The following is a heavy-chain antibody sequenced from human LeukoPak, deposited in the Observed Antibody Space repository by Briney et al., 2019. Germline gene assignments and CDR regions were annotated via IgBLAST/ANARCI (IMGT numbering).Heavy chain of an antibody. J-gene: IGHJ6*03. CDR3: AKEGGGYNYYYYYMDV. V-gene: IGHV3-30*02. D-gene: IGHD5-24*01. CDR1: GFTFSSYG. Sequence: PGGSLRLSCAASGFTFSSYGFHWVRQAPGKGLEWVAFIRYDGSNKCYADSVKGRFTISRDNSKNTLYLQMNSLRAEDTAVYYCAKEGGGYNYYYYYMDVWGKGTTVTISS. CDR2: IRYDGSNK.